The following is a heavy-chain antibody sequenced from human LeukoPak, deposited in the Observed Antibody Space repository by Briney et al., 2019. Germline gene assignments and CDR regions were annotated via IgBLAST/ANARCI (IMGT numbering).Heavy chain of an antibody. CDR1: GGSISSSTYY. CDR3: ARGYYDSSGYYYGGVDY. J-gene: IGHJ4*02. Sequence: SETLSLTCTVSGGSISSSTYYWGWIRQPPGKGLEWIGSMYYSGSTYYNPSLKSRVTISVDTSKNQFSLNLTSVTAADTAVYYCARGYYDSSGYYYGGVDYWGQGTLVTVSS. D-gene: IGHD3-22*01. V-gene: IGHV4-39*07. CDR2: MYYSGST.